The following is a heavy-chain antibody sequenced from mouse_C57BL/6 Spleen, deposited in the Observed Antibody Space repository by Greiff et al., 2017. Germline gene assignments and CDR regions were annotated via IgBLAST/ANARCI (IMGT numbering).Heavy chain of an antibody. CDR2: IRNEANGYTT. D-gene: IGHD1-1*01. J-gene: IGHJ1*03. CDR3: ATSHQGTTVVSRYFDV. V-gene: IGHV7-3*01. CDR1: GFTFTDYY. Sequence: EVLLVESGGGLVQPGGSLSLSCAASGFTFTDYYMSWVRQPPGKALEWMGFIRNEANGYTTEYSASVKGRFTISRDNTQSTLYLQMNALRAEDSPTYYGATSHQGTTVVSRYFDVWGTGTTVTVSS.